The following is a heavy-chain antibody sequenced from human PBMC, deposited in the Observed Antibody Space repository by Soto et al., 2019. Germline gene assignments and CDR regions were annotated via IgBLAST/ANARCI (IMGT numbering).Heavy chain of an antibody. CDR2: IDPSDSYT. Sequence: PGESLKISCKGSGYSFTSYWISWVRQMPGKGLEWMGRIDPSDSYTNYSPSFQGHVTISADKSISTAYLQWSSLKASDTAMYYCARQPVGGAYYGDYVYYFDYWGQGTLVTVSS. CDR3: ARQPVGGAYYGDYVYYFDY. V-gene: IGHV5-10-1*01. J-gene: IGHJ4*02. CDR1: GYSFTSYW. D-gene: IGHD4-17*01.